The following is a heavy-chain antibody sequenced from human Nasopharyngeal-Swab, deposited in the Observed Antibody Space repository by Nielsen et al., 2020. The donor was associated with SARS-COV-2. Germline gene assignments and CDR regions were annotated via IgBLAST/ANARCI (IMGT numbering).Heavy chain of an antibody. J-gene: IGHJ6*02. Sequence: SLKISCAASGFSFDDYAMHWVRQPPGMGLEWVSRISWNSGNKHYADSVKGRFTISRDNAKNSLYLQMNSLRTEDTALYYCAKDTETGEGIYLWEGGMDVWGQGTTVTVSS. CDR3: AKDTETGEGIYLWEGGMDV. V-gene: IGHV3-9*01. CDR2: ISWNSGNK. D-gene: IGHD5-18*01. CDR1: GFSFDDYA.